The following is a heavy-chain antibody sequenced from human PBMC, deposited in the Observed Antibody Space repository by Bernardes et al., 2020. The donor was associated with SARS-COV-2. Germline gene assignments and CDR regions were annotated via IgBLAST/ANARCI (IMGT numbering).Heavy chain of an antibody. V-gene: IGHV3-33*01. Sequence: GGSLRLSCVASGFTFSNYGMHWVRQAPGKGLEWVADIWYDGYNKYYADSVKGRFTISRDNSKDTLYLQMDSLRAEDTAVYYCATDRTQWIRAPGNYWGQGSLVTVSS. CDR3: ATDRTQWIRAPGNY. CDR2: IWYDGYNK. J-gene: IGHJ4*02. D-gene: IGHD5-18*01. CDR1: GFTFSNYG.